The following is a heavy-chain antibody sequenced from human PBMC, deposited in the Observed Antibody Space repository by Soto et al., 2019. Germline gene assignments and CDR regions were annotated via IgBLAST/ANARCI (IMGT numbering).Heavy chain of an antibody. Sequence: SETLSLTCTVSGGSISSYYWSWIRQPPGKGLEWIGYIYYSGSTNYNPSLKSRVTISVDTSKNQFSLKLSSVTAADTAVYYCARTLRDGYNFGQRYFDYWGQGTLVTVSS. V-gene: IGHV4-59*08. CDR1: GGSISSYY. CDR3: ARTLRDGYNFGQRYFDY. J-gene: IGHJ4*02. CDR2: IYYSGST. D-gene: IGHD5-12*01.